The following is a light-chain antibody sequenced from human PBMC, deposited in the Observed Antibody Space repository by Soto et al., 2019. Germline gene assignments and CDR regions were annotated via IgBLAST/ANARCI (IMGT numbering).Light chain of an antibody. Sequence: DILLTQSPSPPSLSPGDRGSLSCRARHSISNYLNWYQQKPGKAPKVLIYAASSLQSGVPSRFSGSGSGTDFTLTISSLQPEDFATYYCQQSYNTPRTFGQGTKVDIK. CDR3: QQSYNTPRT. J-gene: IGKJ1*01. V-gene: IGKV1-39*01. CDR1: HSISNY. CDR2: AAS.